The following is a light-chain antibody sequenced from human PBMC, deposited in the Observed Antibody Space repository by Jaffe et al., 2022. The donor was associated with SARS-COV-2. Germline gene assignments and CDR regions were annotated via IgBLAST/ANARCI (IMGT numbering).Light chain of an antibody. CDR2: SAS. CDR1: QSISTF. CDR3: QQSYTTPRIT. J-gene: IGKJ5*01. V-gene: IGKV1-39*01. Sequence: DIQMTQSPSSLSASVGDTVTISCRASQSISTFLVWYQQKPGKAPKLLIYSASSLQAGVPSRFSGSGYGTDFTLTISNLRPEDFATYYCQQSYTTPRITFGQGTRLEIK.